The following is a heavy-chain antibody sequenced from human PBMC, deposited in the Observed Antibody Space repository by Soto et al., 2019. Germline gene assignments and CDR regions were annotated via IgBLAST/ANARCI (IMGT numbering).Heavy chain of an antibody. J-gene: IGHJ3*02. D-gene: IGHD5-18*01. CDR2: IKSKTDGGTT. CDR3: TTEGVDTAMVWYAFDI. Sequence: GGSLRLSCAASGFTFSNAWMSWVRQAPGKGLEWVGRIKSKTDGGTTDYAAPVKGRFTISRDDSKNTLYLQMNSLKTEDTAVYYCTTEGVDTAMVWYAFDIWGQGTMVTVSS. CDR1: GFTFSNAW. V-gene: IGHV3-15*01.